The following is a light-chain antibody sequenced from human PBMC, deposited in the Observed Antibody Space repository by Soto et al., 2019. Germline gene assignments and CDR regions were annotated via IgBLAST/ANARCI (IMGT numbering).Light chain of an antibody. J-gene: IGKJ4*01. CDR1: ESVGSN. CDR2: GAS. V-gene: IGKV3-15*01. CDR3: QQYNNWPPLT. Sequence: EVVMTQSPATLSLSPGEGATLSCRASESVGSNLAWYQQKPGQAPRLLIYGASPRATGVPARFSGSGSGTEYTLTISSLQSEDFAVYYCQQYNNWPPLTFGGGTKVEIK.